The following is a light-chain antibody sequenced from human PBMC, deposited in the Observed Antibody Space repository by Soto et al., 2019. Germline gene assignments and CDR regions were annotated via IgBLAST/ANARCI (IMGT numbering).Light chain of an antibody. CDR2: EGS. Sequence: QSALTQPASVSGSPGQSITISCTGTSSDVGSYNLVSWYQQHPGKAPKLMIYEGSKRPSGVSNRFSGSKSGNTASLTITGLQAEDEADYYFCSYAGSSTSYVFGTGTNVTVL. CDR3: CSYAGSSTSYV. CDR1: SSDVGSYNL. V-gene: IGLV2-23*01. J-gene: IGLJ1*01.